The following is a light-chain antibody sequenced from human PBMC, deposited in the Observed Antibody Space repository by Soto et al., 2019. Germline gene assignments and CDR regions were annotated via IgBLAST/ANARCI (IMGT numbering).Light chain of an antibody. CDR2: GVS. Sequence: IVLTQSPGTLSLSPGERATLSCRASQTASNSYLAWYQQKSGQAPRLLIYGVSTRATGTPDRFSGSGSGTEFTLTIRRLEPEDFAVYFCQHYVYPQWTFGPGTKVEIK. CDR3: QHYVYPQWT. CDR1: QTASNSY. J-gene: IGKJ1*01. V-gene: IGKV3-20*01.